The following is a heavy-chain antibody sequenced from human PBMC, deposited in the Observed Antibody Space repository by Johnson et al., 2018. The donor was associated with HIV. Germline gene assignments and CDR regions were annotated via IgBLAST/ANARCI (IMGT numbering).Heavy chain of an antibody. J-gene: IGHJ3*02. CDR2: IKHDASDK. V-gene: IGHV3-7*03. D-gene: IGHD6-19*01. CDR3: ASGWGIVVSDAFDI. Sequence: VQLVESGGAVVQTGASLRLSCAPSRFTFSRYGTHCVRQAPGKGLEWVASIKHDASDKYYVDAVKGRLIISRDNVNNSVYLQMNSLRGEDTAVYYCASGWGIVVSDAFDIWGQGTMVTVSS. CDR1: RFTFSRYG.